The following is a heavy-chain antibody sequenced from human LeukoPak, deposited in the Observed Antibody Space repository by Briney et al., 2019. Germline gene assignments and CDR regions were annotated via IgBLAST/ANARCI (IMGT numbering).Heavy chain of an antibody. J-gene: IGHJ4*02. CDR2: ISSSSSYI. D-gene: IGHD1-7*01. Sequence: GGSPRLSCAASGFTFSSYSMNWVRQAPGKGLEWVSSISSSSSYIYYADSVKGRFTISRDNAKNSLYLQMNSLRAEDTAVYYCARVPSGTTPDYWGQGTLVTVSS. CDR1: GFTFSSYS. V-gene: IGHV3-21*01. CDR3: ARVPSGTTPDY.